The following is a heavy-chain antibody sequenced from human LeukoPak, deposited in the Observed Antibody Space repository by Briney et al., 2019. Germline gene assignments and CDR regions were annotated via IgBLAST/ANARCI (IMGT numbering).Heavy chain of an antibody. Sequence: SETLSLTCTVSGGSISSSSYYWGWIRQPPGKGLEWIGSIYYSGNTYYNPSLKSRVTISVDTSKNQFSLKLNSVTAADTAVYYCARTTEDCSSTSCYQYWFDPWGQGTLVTVSS. D-gene: IGHD2-2*01. J-gene: IGHJ5*02. V-gene: IGHV4-39*07. CDR2: IYYSGNT. CDR3: ARTTEDCSSTSCYQYWFDP. CDR1: GGSISSSSYY.